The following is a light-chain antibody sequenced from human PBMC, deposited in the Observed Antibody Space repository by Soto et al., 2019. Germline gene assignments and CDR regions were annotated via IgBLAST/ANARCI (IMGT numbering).Light chain of an antibody. CDR1: SNFGGYNY. Sequence: HSVLTQPASVSGSPGQSITISCTATSNFGGYNYVSWYQQYPGKAPKVMIYDVSNRPSGVPIRFSGSKSGNTASLTISGLQSEDEADYYCSSYTGGSTLVVFGGGTKLTVL. J-gene: IGLJ2*01. CDR2: DVS. CDR3: SSYTGGSTLVV. V-gene: IGLV2-14*01.